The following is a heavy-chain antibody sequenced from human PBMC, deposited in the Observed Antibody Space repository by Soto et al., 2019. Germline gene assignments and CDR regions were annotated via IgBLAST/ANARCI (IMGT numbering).Heavy chain of an antibody. D-gene: IGHD6-13*01. CDR1: GGSISSGGYY. CDR2: IYYSGST. V-gene: IGHV4-31*03. Sequence: SETLSLTCTVSGGSISSGGYYWSWIRQHPGKGLEWIGYIYYSGSTYYNPSLKSRVTISVDTSKNQFSLKLSSVTAADTAVYYCAREVSSSLYPLDYWGQGTLVTVSS. CDR3: AREVSSSLYPLDY. J-gene: IGHJ4*02.